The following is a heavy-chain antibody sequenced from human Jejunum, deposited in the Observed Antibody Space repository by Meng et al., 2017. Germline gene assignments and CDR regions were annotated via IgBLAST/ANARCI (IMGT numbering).Heavy chain of an antibody. CDR1: GYTFRMYG. CDR2: IATHNGDT. V-gene: IGHV1-18*01. D-gene: IGHD2-2*01. Sequence: QVQLVQSGAEVKMPGALVKVSCKPSGYTFRMYGISWVRQAPGQGLEWMGWIATHNGDTKYAQRLQGRVPMTTDITTNTVFMELRSLTSDDTGVYYCAVDCSSTTCYGFDYWGQGTLVTVSS. J-gene: IGHJ4*02. CDR3: AVDCSSTTCYGFDY.